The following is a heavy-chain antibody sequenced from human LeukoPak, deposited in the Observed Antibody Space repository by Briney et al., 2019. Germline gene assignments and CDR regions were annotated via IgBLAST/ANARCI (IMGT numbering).Heavy chain of an antibody. V-gene: IGHV4-39*01. D-gene: IGHD3-10*01. CDR3: ARLYYYGSGLPAFDY. Sequence: SETLSLTCTVSGGSISSSSYYWGWIRQPPGKGLEWIGSIYYSGSTYYNPSLKSRVTISVDTSKNQFSLKLSSVTAADTAVYYCARLYYYGSGLPAFDYWGQGTLVTVSS. CDR1: GGSISSSSYY. J-gene: IGHJ4*02. CDR2: IYYSGST.